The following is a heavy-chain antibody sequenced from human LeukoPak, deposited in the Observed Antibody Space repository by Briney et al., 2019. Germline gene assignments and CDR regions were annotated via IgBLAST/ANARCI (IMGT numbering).Heavy chain of an antibody. J-gene: IGHJ4*02. Sequence: PSETLSLTCAVYGGSFSGYYWSWIRQPPGKGLEWIGEINHSGSTNYNPSLKSQVTISVDTSKNQFSLKLSSVTAADTAVYYCARGSGSSWYVWGQGTLVTVSS. CDR3: ARGSGSSWYV. D-gene: IGHD6-13*01. CDR1: GGSFSGYY. V-gene: IGHV4-34*01. CDR2: INHSGST.